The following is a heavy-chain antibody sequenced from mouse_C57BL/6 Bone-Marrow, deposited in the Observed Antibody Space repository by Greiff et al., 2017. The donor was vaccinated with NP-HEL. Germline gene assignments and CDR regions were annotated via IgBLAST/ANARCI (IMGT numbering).Heavy chain of an antibody. Sequence: VQLQQSGAELVRPGASVKLSCTASGFNIKDDYMHWVKQRPEQGLEWIGWIDPENGDTEYASKFQGKATITADTSSNTAYLQLSSLTSEDTAVYYCTTGVITTVVATDYAMDYWGQGTSVTVSS. D-gene: IGHD1-1*01. CDR3: TTGVITTVVATDYAMDY. CDR2: IDPENGDT. CDR1: GFNIKDDY. V-gene: IGHV14-4*01. J-gene: IGHJ4*01.